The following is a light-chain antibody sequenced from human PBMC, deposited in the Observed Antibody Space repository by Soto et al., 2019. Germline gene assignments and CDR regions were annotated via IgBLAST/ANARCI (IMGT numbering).Light chain of an antibody. J-gene: IGKJ2*01. V-gene: IGKV3-20*01. Sequence: EIVLTQSPGTLSLSPGERATLSCRASQSLSSSYLAWYQHKPGQAPRLLIYGASSRATGIPDTVRGSRSGTGLTLTISRREPEDFGVYYFQQYRGSTPYTFGQGTKVHIK. CDR1: QSLSSSY. CDR2: GAS. CDR3: QQYRGSTPYT.